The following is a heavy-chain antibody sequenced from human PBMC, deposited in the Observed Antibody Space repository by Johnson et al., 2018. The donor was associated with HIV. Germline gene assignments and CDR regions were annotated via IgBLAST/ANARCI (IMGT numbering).Heavy chain of an antibody. CDR3: AKEEAWKLELRGGDAFDI. CDR1: RFTFRSYG. Sequence: QVQLVESGGGVVQPGRSLRFSRAASRFTFRSYGMHWVRQAPGKGLEWVALISYDGTDTYYAAPVKGRFSISRDNSKNTLCLQMNSLRAEDTAVDYCAKEEAWKLELRGGDAFDIWGQGTMVTVSS. J-gene: IGHJ3*02. CDR2: ISYDGTDT. V-gene: IGHV3-30*18. D-gene: IGHD1-7*01.